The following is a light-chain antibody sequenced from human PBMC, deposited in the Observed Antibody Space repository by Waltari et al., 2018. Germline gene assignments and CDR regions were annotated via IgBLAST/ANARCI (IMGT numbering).Light chain of an antibody. Sequence: QSALTQPASVSGSPGQSITISSTGTSSAIGTYNYVSWYQQPQGKAPNLIIYDVSNRPSGVSNRFSGSKSGNTASLTISGLQAEDEADYYCSSYTSRNTWVFGGGTKLTVL. CDR2: DVS. J-gene: IGLJ3*02. CDR1: SSAIGTYNY. CDR3: SSYTSRNTWV. V-gene: IGLV2-14*03.